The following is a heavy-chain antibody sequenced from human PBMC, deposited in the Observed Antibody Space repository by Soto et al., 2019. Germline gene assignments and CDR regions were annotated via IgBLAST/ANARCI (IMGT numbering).Heavy chain of an antibody. J-gene: IGHJ6*03. Sequence: GGSLRLSCAASGFTFSSYGMHWVRQAPGKGLEWVAVIWYDGSNKYYADSVKGRFTISRDNSKNTLYLQMNSLRAEDTAVYYCARDGYSSSWYLGGYYYYYYMDVWGKGTTVTVSS. CDR2: IWYDGSNK. V-gene: IGHV3-33*01. CDR3: ARDGYSSSWYLGGYYYYYYMDV. D-gene: IGHD6-13*01. CDR1: GFTFSSYG.